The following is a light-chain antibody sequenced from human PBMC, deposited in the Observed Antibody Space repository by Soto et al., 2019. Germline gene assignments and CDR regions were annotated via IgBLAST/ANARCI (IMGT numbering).Light chain of an antibody. Sequence: DFQMTQSPSTLSASVGDRVTITCRASQNIRSRLAWFQQKPGKAPKLLIYDASSLESGVPQRFSGSGSGTEFTLTISSLEPEDFAVYYCQQRSNWPPITFGQGTRL. J-gene: IGKJ5*01. V-gene: IGKV1-5*01. CDR2: DAS. CDR3: QQRSNWPPIT. CDR1: QNIRSR.